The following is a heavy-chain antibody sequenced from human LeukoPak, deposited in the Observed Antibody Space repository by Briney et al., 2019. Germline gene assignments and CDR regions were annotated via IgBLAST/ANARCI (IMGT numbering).Heavy chain of an antibody. Sequence: ASVKVSCKVSGYTFTDYYMHWVQQAPGKGLEWMGLVDPEDGETIYAEKFQGRVNITAATSTDTAYMELSSLRSEDTAVYYCATAGPLYYYYYMDVWGKGTTVTVSS. CDR2: VDPEDGET. V-gene: IGHV1-69-2*01. CDR1: GYTFTDYY. J-gene: IGHJ6*03. CDR3: ATAGPLYYYYYMDV. D-gene: IGHD6-19*01.